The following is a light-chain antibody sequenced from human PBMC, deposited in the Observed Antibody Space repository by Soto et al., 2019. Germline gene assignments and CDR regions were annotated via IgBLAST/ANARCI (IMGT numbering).Light chain of an antibody. CDR1: QSLGSN. J-gene: IGKJ1*01. Sequence: EIVMTQSPGTLSVSPGERATLSCRASQSLGSNLAWYQQKPGQAPRLLIYGASTRATGIPARFRGSGSGTEFTLTISSLQSEDFAVYYCQQYNNWRVTFGQGTKVDIK. CDR3: QQYNNWRVT. CDR2: GAS. V-gene: IGKV3-15*01.